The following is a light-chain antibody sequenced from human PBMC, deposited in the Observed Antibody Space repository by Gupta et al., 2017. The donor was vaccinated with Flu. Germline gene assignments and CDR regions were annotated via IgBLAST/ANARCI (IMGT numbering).Light chain of an antibody. J-gene: IGLJ2*01. CDR1: SSNIGSNP. Sequence: QSVLTQPPSASGTPGQRVTISCSGGSSNIGSNPVNWYQQLPGTAPTLLIFSYNQRASGVPDRFFGSKSGTSASLAISGLQSEDEADYSCAAWDDRLSAVLFGGGTKVTVL. V-gene: IGLV1-44*01. CDR3: AAWDDRLSAVL. CDR2: SYN.